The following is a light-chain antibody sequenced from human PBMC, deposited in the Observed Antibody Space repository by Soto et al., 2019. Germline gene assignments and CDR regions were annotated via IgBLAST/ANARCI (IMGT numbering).Light chain of an antibody. CDR3: QQSDRSPLT. Sequence: DIQMTQSPSSLSASVGDRVTITCRASQSITSYLNWYQQKPGKAPKLLICAASRLQSGVPSRFSGSGSGTDFPLTISILQPDDFACYYCQQSDRSPLTFGGGTKVEIK. CDR1: QSITSY. V-gene: IGKV1-39*01. CDR2: AAS. J-gene: IGKJ4*01.